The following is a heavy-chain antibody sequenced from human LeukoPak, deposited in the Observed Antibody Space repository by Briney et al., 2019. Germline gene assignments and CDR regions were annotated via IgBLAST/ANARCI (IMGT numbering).Heavy chain of an antibody. CDR3: ARGGGLDV. D-gene: IGHD3-16*01. CDR2: INHNGNVN. CDR1: GFTFSSYW. Sequence: GGSLRLPCAASGFTFSSYWMNWARQAPGKGLEWVASINHNGNVNYYVDSVKGRFTISRDNAKNSLYLQMSNLRAEDTTVYFCARGGGLDVWGQGATVTVSS. V-gene: IGHV3-7*03. J-gene: IGHJ6*02.